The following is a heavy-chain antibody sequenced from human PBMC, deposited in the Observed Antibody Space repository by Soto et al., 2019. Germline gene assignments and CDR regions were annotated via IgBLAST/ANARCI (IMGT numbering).Heavy chain of an antibody. Sequence: PGESLRLSCAASGFTFSDYYISWIRQAPGKGLEWVSYISSSGSTIYYADSVKGRFTLSRDNAKHSLYLQMNSLRAEDTAVYYCARTGPDDAFDIWGQGTMVTVSS. J-gene: IGHJ3*02. V-gene: IGHV3-11*01. CDR3: ARTGPDDAFDI. CDR2: ISSSGSTI. CDR1: GFTFSDYY.